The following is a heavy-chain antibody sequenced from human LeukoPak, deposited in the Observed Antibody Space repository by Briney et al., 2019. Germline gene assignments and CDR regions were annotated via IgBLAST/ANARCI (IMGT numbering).Heavy chain of an antibody. CDR3: ARDHYHKIHSVMVTAPDY. D-gene: IGHD2-21*02. V-gene: IGHV1-46*01. CDR2: INPSGGST. J-gene: IGHJ4*02. CDR1: GYTFTSYY. Sequence: RASVKVSCKASGYTFTSYYMHWVRQAPGQGLEWMGIINPSGGSTSYAQKFPGRVTMTRDTSTSTVYMELRSLRSEDTAAYYCARDHYHKIHSVMVTAPDYWGQGTLVIVSS.